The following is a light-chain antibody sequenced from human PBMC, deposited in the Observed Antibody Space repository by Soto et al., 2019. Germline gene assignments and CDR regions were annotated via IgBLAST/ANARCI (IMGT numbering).Light chain of an antibody. V-gene: IGKV1-39*01. CDR2: ATS. J-gene: IGKJ4*01. CDR3: QQSYRTPT. CDR1: QSIRIY. Sequence: DIQMTQSPSSLSASVGDRVIITCRASQSIRIYLNWYQKKPGKAPKLLIYATSNLQSGVPSRFGGSGSGTDFTLTITSLQPEDFATYYCQQSYRTPTFGGGTKVDIK.